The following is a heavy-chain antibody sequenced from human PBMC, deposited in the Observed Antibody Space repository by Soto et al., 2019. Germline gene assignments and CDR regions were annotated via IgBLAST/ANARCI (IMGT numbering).Heavy chain of an antibody. J-gene: IGHJ4*02. CDR2: INSDGSST. CDR3: ARVSSRTYYYDSSAGYYFDY. CDR1: GFTFSGHW. D-gene: IGHD3-22*01. Sequence: GGSLRLSCAASGFTFSGHWMHWVRQAPGKGLVWVSRINSDGSSTSYADSVKGRFTISRDNAKNTLYLQMNSLRAEDTAVYYCARVSSRTYYYDSSAGYYFDYWGQGTRVTVSS. V-gene: IGHV3-74*01.